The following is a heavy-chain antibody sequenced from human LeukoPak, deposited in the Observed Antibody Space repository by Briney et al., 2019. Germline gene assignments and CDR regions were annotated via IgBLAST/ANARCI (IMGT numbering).Heavy chain of an antibody. CDR1: GFSLDTYT. D-gene: IGHD3-3*01. V-gene: IGHV3-21*06. Sequence: GGSLRLSCAASGFSLDTYTMNWVRQAPGKGLEWVSSISTGGSYIYDADSVKGRFTISRDNAQNSLYLQMHSLTVDDTAVYYCARHDLLSGHYALDYWGPGTLVIVSS. CDR2: ISTGGSYI. J-gene: IGHJ4*02. CDR3: ARHDLLSGHYALDY.